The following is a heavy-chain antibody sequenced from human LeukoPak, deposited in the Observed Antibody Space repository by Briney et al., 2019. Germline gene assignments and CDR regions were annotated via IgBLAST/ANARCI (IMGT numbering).Heavy chain of an antibody. J-gene: IGHJ4*02. CDR2: ISFDGSQK. D-gene: IGHD1-14*01. V-gene: IGHV3-33*01. CDR1: GFTFSNYG. CDR3: TRDFRWTGGYFDY. Sequence: PGGSLRLSCAASGFTFSNYGMHWVRQAPGKGLEWVALISFDGSQKYYADSVKGRFTISRDNAKNSLYLQMNSLGAEDTAVYYCTRDFRWTGGYFDYWGQGTLVTVSS.